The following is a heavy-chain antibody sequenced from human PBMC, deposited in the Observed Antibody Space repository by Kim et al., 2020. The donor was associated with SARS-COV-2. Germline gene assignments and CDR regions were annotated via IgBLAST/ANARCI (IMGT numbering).Heavy chain of an antibody. D-gene: IGHD6-19*01. Sequence: ASVKARFTISRDTSKNQLYLQMNRRGAEDTAVYYCAKWVGDSSGRSWFDPWGQGTLVTVSS. J-gene: IGHJ5*02. CDR3: AKWVGDSSGRSWFDP. V-gene: IGHV3-23*01.